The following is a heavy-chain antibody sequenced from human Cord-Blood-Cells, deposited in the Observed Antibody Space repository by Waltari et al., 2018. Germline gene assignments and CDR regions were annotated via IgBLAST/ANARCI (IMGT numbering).Heavy chain of an antibody. Sequence: QVQLVQSGAEVKKPGSSVKVSCKASGGTFSSYAISWVRQAPGQGLEWMGGIIPIFGTANSAQKLQGRVTSTADESTSTAYMELSSLRSEDTAVYYCAREKYYYGSGSYSQFDYWGQGTLVTVSS. CDR3: AREKYYYGSGSYSQFDY. CDR2: IIPIFGTA. D-gene: IGHD3-10*01. CDR1: GGTFSSYA. J-gene: IGHJ4*02. V-gene: IGHV1-69*01.